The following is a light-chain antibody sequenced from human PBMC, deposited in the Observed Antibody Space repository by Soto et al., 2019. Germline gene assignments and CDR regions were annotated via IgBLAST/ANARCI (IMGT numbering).Light chain of an antibody. V-gene: IGLV1-44*01. CDR3: AAWDDSLNGHV. J-gene: IGLJ1*01. CDR1: SSNIGSYT. Sequence: QSVLAQPPSASGTPGQRVTISCSGSSSNIGSYTVHWFQQLPGAAPKPLIYTTDQRPSGVPDRFSGSKSGTSASLAIIGLQSEDEADYYCAAWDDSLNGHVFGSGSKVTVL. CDR2: TTD.